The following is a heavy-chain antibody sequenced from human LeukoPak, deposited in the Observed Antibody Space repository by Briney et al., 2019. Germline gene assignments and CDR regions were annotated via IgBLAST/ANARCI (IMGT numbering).Heavy chain of an antibody. D-gene: IGHD3-22*01. CDR2: LTTSGSTK. CDR1: GVTFSNYE. J-gene: IGHJ3*02. CDR3: ARDRDPGYYDTNGYRRVNAFDI. V-gene: IGHV3-48*03. Sequence: SGGSLRLSCAPSGVTFSNYEMNWVRQAPGKGLEWISYLTTSGSTKYYADSVKGRFTISRDNAKNSLFLQMNSLRAEDTAVYYCARDRDPGYYDTNGYRRVNAFDIWGQGTMVTVSS.